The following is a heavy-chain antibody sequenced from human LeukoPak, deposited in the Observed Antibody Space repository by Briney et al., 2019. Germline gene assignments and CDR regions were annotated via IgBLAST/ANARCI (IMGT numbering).Heavy chain of an antibody. V-gene: IGHV4-34*01. CDR3: ARVALGDPYYFDY. J-gene: IGHJ4*02. CDR2: INHSGHP. CDR1: GGSFSGYY. Sequence: SETLSLTCAAYGGSFSGYYWSWIRQPPGKGLEWIGEINHSGHPNYSPSLKSRVTISVDASKKQFSLQLSSVTAADTAIYYCARVALGDPYYFDYWGQGTLVTVSS. D-gene: IGHD3-10*01.